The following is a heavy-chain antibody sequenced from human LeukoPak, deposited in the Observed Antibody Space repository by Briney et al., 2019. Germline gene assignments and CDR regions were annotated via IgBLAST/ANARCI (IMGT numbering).Heavy chain of an antibody. CDR1: GFTFSSYS. CDR2: ISSSSSTI. Sequence: QAGGSLRLSCAASGFTFSSYSMNWVRQAPGKGLEWVSYISSSSSTIYYADSVKGRFTISRDNAKNSLYLQMNSLRAEDTAVYYCAKDREIFGVVGCLFDYWGQGTLVTVSS. J-gene: IGHJ4*02. D-gene: IGHD3-3*01. CDR3: AKDREIFGVVGCLFDY. V-gene: IGHV3-48*04.